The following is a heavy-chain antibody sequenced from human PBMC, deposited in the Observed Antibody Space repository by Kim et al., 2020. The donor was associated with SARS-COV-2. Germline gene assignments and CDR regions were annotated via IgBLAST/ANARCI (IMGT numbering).Heavy chain of an antibody. D-gene: IGHD3-9*01. CDR2: ISAYNGNT. Sequence: ASVKVSCKASGYTFTSYGISWVRQAPGQGLEWMGWISAYNGNTNYAQKLQGRVTMTTDTSTSTAYMELRSLRSDDTAVYYCARDLPRGYDILTGSQIDDYWGQGTLVTVSS. J-gene: IGHJ4*02. CDR1: GYTFTSYG. CDR3: ARDLPRGYDILTGSQIDDY. V-gene: IGHV1-18*04.